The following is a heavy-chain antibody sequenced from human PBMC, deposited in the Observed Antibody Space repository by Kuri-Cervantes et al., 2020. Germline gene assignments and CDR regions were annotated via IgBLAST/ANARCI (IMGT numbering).Heavy chain of an antibody. CDR1: GFTFDDYA. Sequence: SLKISCAASGFTFDDYAMHWVRQAPGKGLEWVSGISWNSGSIGYADSVKGRFTISRDNAKNSLYLQMNSLRAEDTALYYCAKGSYGSGSYYRGFVYYGMDVWGQGTTVTVSS. V-gene: IGHV3-9*01. CDR2: ISWNSGSI. CDR3: AKGSYGSGSYYRGFVYYGMDV. D-gene: IGHD3-10*01. J-gene: IGHJ6*02.